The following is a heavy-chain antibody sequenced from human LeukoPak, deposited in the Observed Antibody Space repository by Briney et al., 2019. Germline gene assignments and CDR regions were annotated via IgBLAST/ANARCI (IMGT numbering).Heavy chain of an antibody. Sequence: SETLSHTCTVSGGSISSGGYYWSWIRQPPGKGLEWIGYIYHSGSTYYNPSLKSRVTISVDRSKNQFSLKLSSVTAADTAVYYCARHSTGGGYSYGTFDYWGQGTLVTVSS. D-gene: IGHD5-18*01. CDR3: ARHSTGGGYSYGTFDY. J-gene: IGHJ4*02. V-gene: IGHV4-30-2*01. CDR2: IYHSGST. CDR1: GGSISSGGYY.